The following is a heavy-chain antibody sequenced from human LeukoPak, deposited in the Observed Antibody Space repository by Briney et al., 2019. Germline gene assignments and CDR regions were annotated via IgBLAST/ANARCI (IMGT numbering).Heavy chain of an antibody. D-gene: IGHD6-13*01. CDR2: ISYDGSNK. V-gene: IGHV3-30*04. Sequence: GGSLRLSCAASGFTFSSYAMHWVRQAPGKGLEWVAVISYDGSNKYYADSVKGRFTISRDNSKNTLYLQMNSLRAEDTAVYYCATEIIRRQQLPRELSLNYYYYIDVWGKGTTVTVSS. CDR3: ATEIIRRQQLPRELSLNYYYYIDV. J-gene: IGHJ6*03. CDR1: GFTFSSYA.